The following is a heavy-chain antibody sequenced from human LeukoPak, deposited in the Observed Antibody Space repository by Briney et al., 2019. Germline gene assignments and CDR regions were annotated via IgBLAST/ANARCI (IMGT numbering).Heavy chain of an antibody. CDR3: ARERFLAAAGPFDY. D-gene: IGHD6-13*01. V-gene: IGHV3-11*04. J-gene: IGHJ4*02. CDR1: GFTFSDYY. CDR2: ISSSGSTI. Sequence: GGSLRLSCAASGFTFSDYYMSWIRQAPGKGLEWVSYISSSGSTIYYADSVRGRFTISRDNAKNSLYLQMNSLRAEDTAVYYCARERFLAAAGPFDYWGQGTLVTVSS.